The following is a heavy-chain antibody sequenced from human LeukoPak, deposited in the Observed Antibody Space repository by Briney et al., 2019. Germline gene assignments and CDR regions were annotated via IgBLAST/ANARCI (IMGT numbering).Heavy chain of an antibody. CDR1: GFTFDDYG. J-gene: IGHJ4*02. D-gene: IGHD3-22*01. Sequence: PGGSLRLSCAASGFTFDDYGMSWVRQAPGKGLEWVSAISGSGGSTYYADSVKGRFTISRDNSKNTLYLQMNSLRAEDTAVYYCARDPTPYYYDSSGYYQSYDYWGQGTLVTVSS. V-gene: IGHV3-23*01. CDR2: ISGSGGST. CDR3: ARDPTPYYYDSSGYYQSYDY.